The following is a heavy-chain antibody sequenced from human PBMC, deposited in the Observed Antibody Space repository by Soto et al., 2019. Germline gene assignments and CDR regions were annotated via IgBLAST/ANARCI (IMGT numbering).Heavy chain of an antibody. CDR3: ARAHVDIVATIPEATYGMDV. D-gene: IGHD5-12*01. CDR1: GFTFSSYW. CDR2: INSDGSST. J-gene: IGHJ6*02. V-gene: IGHV3-74*01. Sequence: GGSLRLSCAASGFTFSSYWMHWVRQAPGKGLVWVSRINSDGSSTSYADSVKGRFTISRDNAKNTLYLQMNSLRAEDTAVYYCARAHVDIVATIPEATYGMDVWGQGTTVTVSS.